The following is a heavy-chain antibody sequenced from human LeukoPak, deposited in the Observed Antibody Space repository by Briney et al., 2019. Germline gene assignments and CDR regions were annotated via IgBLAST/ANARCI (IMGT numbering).Heavy chain of an antibody. D-gene: IGHD3-10*01. CDR3: AKDPNGDWVGCFDM. CDR1: GFTFSNYA. CDR2: ISATGGRA. V-gene: IGHV3-23*01. Sequence: HGGSPRLSCEGSGFTFSNYAMSWVRQAPGKGPEWVSGISATGGRAHHADSVKGRFIISRDSSKNTVFLQMNSLRVEDTALYYCAKDPNGDWVGCFDMWGQGTMVTASS. J-gene: IGHJ3*02.